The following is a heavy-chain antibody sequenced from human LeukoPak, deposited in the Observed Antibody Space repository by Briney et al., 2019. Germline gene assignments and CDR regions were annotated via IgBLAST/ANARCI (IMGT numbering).Heavy chain of an antibody. CDR2: ISGSGGST. V-gene: IGHV3-23*01. J-gene: IGHJ4*02. CDR3: TKRTPEYSSSWCLDY. Sequence: PGGSLRLSCAASGFTFSSYAMSWVRQAPGKGLGWVSAISGSGGSTYYADSVKGRFTISRDNSKNTLYLQMNSLRAEDTAVYYCTKRTPEYSSSWCLDYWGRGTLVTVSS. CDR1: GFTFSSYA. D-gene: IGHD6-13*01.